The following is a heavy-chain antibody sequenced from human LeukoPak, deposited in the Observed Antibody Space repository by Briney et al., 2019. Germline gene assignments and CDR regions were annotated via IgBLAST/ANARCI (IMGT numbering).Heavy chain of an antibody. J-gene: IGHJ1*01. CDR1: GYSIISGYH. CDR2: IYRDGST. D-gene: IGHD6-19*01. Sequence: PPESLSLTCSVSGYSIISGYHWAWIRQPPGKGLEWIGSIYRDGSTYYNPSLKSRITMSVDTSKNQFSLEVNSVTAADTAVYYCATDEGWPTEYFQHWGQGTLVTVSS. V-gene: IGHV4-38-2*02. CDR3: ATDEGWPTEYFQH.